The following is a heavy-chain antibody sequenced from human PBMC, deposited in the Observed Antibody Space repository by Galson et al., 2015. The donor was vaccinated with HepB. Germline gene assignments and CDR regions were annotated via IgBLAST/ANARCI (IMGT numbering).Heavy chain of an antibody. Sequence: SLRLSCAASGFTFSSYAMHWVRQAPGKGLEWVAVISYDGSNKYYADSVKGRFTISRDNSKNTLYLQMNSLRAEDTAVYYCARDLLRYFDWLPGYYYGMDVWGQGTTVTVSS. D-gene: IGHD3-9*01. CDR2: ISYDGSNK. V-gene: IGHV3-30-3*01. J-gene: IGHJ6*02. CDR3: ARDLLRYFDWLPGYYYGMDV. CDR1: GFTFSSYA.